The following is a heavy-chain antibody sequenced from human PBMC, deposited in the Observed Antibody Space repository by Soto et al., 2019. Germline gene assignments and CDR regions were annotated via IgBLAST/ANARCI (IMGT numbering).Heavy chain of an antibody. Sequence: QVQLQESGPGLVKPSGTLSLTCAVSGGSFTSNNWWTWFRQPPGQGLEWIGEIYRTGSTNYNPSLKSRVTISLDKSENQFSLKVPALTAADTAVYSCASRDPGTSVDYWGQGTLVTVAS. CDR1: GGSFTSNNW. CDR3: ASRDPGTSVDY. V-gene: IGHV4-4*02. D-gene: IGHD1-7*01. J-gene: IGHJ4*02. CDR2: IYRTGST.